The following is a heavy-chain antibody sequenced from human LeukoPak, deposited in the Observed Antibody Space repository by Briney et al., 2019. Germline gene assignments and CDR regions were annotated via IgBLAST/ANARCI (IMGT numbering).Heavy chain of an antibody. J-gene: IGHJ1*01. V-gene: IGHV3-30*18. CDR1: GFTFSSYG. CDR2: ISHDGSNK. Sequence: GGSLRLSCAASGFTFSSYGMHWVHQAPGKGLEWVAVISHDGSNKYYADSVKGRFTISRDNSKNTLYLQMNSLRAEDTAVYYCANGGYYYDSSGYRIFGLGYFQHWGQGTLVTVSS. D-gene: IGHD3-22*01. CDR3: ANGGYYYDSSGYRIFGLGYFQH.